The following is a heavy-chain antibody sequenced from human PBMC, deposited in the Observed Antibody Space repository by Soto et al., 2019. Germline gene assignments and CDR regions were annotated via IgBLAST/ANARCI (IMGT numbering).Heavy chain of an antibody. CDR2: INHSGST. CDR3: ASNSWYDDYYYYGMDV. D-gene: IGHD6-13*01. V-gene: IGHV4-34*01. Sequence: SETLSLTCAVYGGSFSGYYWSWIRQPPGRGLEWIGEINHSGSTNYNPSLKSRVTISVDTSKNQFSLKLSSVTAADTAVYYCASNSWYDDYYYYGMDVWGQGTTVTVSS. CDR1: GGSFSGYY. J-gene: IGHJ6*02.